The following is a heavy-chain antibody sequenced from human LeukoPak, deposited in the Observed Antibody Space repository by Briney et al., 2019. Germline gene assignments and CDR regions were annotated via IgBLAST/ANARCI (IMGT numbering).Heavy chain of an antibody. J-gene: IGHJ4*02. CDR1: GYSLGKNYY. D-gene: IGHD3-3*01. CDR2: IFGRAST. CDR3: ARYDSRGSASTKFDY. V-gene: IGHV4-38-2*01. Sequence: PSETLSLTCAVSGYSLGKNYYWGWIRQSPGKGLDWIGRIFGRASTSYNPSLMNQVTMSVDTSKNHFSLQLTSATAADTAVHYCARYDSRGSASTKFDYWGPGIQVTVSS.